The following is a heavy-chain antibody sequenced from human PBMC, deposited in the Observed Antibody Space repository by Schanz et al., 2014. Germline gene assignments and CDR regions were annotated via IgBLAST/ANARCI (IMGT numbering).Heavy chain of an antibody. J-gene: IGHJ4*02. D-gene: IGHD3-22*01. CDR3: ARSNYYDNSDYYNSFDY. CDR2: ISPYNGNT. Sequence: QVQLVQSGAEVKKPGASVKVSCKASGYTFTSYGISWVRQAPGQGLEWMGWISPYNGNTNYAQKLQGRVTNTADKSTSTAYMDLSSLRPEDTAVYYCARSNYYDNSDYYNSFDYWGQGTLVTVSS. V-gene: IGHV1-18*01. CDR1: GYTFTSYG.